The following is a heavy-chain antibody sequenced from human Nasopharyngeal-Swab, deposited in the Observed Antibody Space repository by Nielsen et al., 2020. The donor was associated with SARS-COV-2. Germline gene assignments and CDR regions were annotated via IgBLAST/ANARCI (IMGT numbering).Heavy chain of an antibody. D-gene: IGHD3-10*01. V-gene: IGHV4-34*01. J-gene: IGHJ6*03. CDR2: INHSGST. Sequence: SETLSLTCAVYGASFTAYYWSWIRQPPGKGLEWIGEINHSGSTNYNPSLKNPVTISVDTSKNQFSLKLSSVTAADTAVYYCASTPGDEYYYYYMDVWGKGTTVTVSS. CDR1: GASFTAYY. CDR3: ASTPGDEYYYYYMDV.